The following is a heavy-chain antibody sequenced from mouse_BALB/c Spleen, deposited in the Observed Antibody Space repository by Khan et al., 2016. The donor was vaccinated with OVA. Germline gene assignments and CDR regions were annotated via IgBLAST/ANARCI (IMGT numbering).Heavy chain of an antibody. V-gene: IGHV3-2*02. J-gene: IGHJ2*01. Sequence: EVKLLESGPGLLKPSQSLSLTCTVTGYSITSDYAWNCIRQFPGNQLEWMAYISYSGSTTYSPSLRSRISITRDTSKNQFFLQLNSVTTEDTATYYCASVRLLLRYPDYFGYWGQGTTLTVSS. D-gene: IGHD1-1*01. CDR1: GYSITSDYA. CDR2: ISYSGST. CDR3: ASVRLLLRYPDYFGY.